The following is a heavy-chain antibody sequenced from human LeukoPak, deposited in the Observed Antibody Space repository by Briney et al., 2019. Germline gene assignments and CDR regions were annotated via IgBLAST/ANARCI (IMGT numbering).Heavy chain of an antibody. Sequence: SETLSLTCTVSGGSISGSSYYWGWIRQPPGKGLEWIGTIYYSGSTYYNPSLKSRVTISVDTSKSQFSLKLGSVTAADTAVYYCARDGYNPIDYWGHGTLVTVSS. CDR3: ARDGYNPIDY. CDR1: GGSISGSSYY. J-gene: IGHJ4*01. D-gene: IGHD5-24*01. V-gene: IGHV4-39*02. CDR2: IYYSGST.